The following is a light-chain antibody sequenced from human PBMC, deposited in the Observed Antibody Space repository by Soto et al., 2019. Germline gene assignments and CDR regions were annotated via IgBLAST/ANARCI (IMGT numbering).Light chain of an antibody. J-gene: IGLJ3*02. CDR3: ATWDDSLNSPV. V-gene: IGLV1-44*01. CDR1: SSNIGGNS. Sequence: QSVLTQPPSAPETPGQGVPTPVSESSSNIGGNSVNWYQQLPGTAPKLLIYSNNQRASGVPDRFSGSKSDTSASLAISGLQSEDEADYYCATWDDSLNSPVFGGGTKLTVL. CDR2: SNN.